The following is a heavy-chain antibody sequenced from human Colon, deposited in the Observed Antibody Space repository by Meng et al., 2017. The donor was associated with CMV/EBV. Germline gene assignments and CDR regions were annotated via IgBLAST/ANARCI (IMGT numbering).Heavy chain of an antibody. D-gene: IGHD3-9*01. CDR3: AQFRNSDWLLALVY. J-gene: IGHJ4*02. Sequence: GESLKISCKGSGQTFTSDWIGWVRQAPGKGLEWVAAINGGGGDTYYAASVKGRFTISRDNSNNMLFLQVNSLRADDTAVYYCAQFRNSDWLLALVYWGQGTLVTVSS. CDR2: INGGGGDT. V-gene: IGHV3-23*01. CDR1: GQTFTSDW.